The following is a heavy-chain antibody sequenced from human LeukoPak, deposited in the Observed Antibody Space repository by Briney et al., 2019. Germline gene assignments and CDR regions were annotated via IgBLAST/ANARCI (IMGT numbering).Heavy chain of an antibody. CDR3: TRHNGGYDLGFDY. Sequence: PGGSLRLSCAASGFXFSGSAIHWVRQASGKGQEWVGRIRSKANSYATAYAASVKGRFTISRDDSKNTAYLQMNSLKTEDTAVYYCTRHNGGYDLGFDYWGQGTLVTVSS. CDR2: IRSKANSYAT. D-gene: IGHD5-12*01. J-gene: IGHJ4*02. V-gene: IGHV3-73*01. CDR1: GFXFSGSA.